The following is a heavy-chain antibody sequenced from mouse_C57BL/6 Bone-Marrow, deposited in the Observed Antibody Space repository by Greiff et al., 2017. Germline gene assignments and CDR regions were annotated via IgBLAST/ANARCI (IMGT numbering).Heavy chain of an antibody. J-gene: IGHJ1*03. Sequence: VQLQQSGPELVKPGDSVKISCKASGYSFTGYFMNWVMQSHGKSLEWIGRINPYNGDTFYNQKFKGKATLTVDKSSSTAHMELRSLTSEDSAVYYCAESYDYDLYFDVWGTGTTVTVSS. CDR1: GYSFTGYF. V-gene: IGHV1-20*01. CDR3: AESYDYDLYFDV. D-gene: IGHD2-4*01. CDR2: INPYNGDT.